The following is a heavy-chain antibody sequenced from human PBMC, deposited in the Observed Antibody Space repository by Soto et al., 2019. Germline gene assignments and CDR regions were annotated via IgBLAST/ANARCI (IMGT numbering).Heavy chain of an antibody. D-gene: IGHD3-10*02. Sequence: GMKYDCQAQGKGLEWVSYISSSGSTIYYADSVKGRFTISRDNAKNSLYLQMNSLRAEDTAVYYCARPTMSGAFDIWGQGIMVTVYS. CDR1: G. J-gene: IGHJ3*02. V-gene: IGHV3-48*03. CDR3: ARPTMSGAFDI. CDR2: ISSSGSTI.